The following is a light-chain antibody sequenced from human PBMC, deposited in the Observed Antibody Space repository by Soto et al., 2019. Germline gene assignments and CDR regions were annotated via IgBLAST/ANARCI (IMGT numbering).Light chain of an antibody. J-gene: IGLJ3*02. V-gene: IGLV2-11*01. CDR1: SSDVGAYNF. CDR3: CSYAGSHTPWV. CDR2: DVN. Sequence: QSALTQPPSASGSPGQSVTISCTGTSSDVGAYNFVSWYQQHPGKAPKLMIYDVNKWPSGVPHRFSGSKSGNTASLTISGLQAEDEADYHCCSYAGSHTPWVFGGGTKLTVL.